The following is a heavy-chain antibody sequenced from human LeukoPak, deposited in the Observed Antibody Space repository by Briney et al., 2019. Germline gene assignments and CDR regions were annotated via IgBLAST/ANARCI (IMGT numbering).Heavy chain of an antibody. Sequence: GRSLRLSCAASGFTFSSYGMHWVRQAPGKGLEWVAVISYDGSNKYYADSVKGRFTISRDNSKNTLYLQMNSLRAEDTAVYYCAKVKGGYSSSWYFDYWGQGTLVTVSS. D-gene: IGHD6-13*01. V-gene: IGHV3-30*18. CDR1: GFTFSSYG. J-gene: IGHJ4*02. CDR2: ISYDGSNK. CDR3: AKVKGGYSSSWYFDY.